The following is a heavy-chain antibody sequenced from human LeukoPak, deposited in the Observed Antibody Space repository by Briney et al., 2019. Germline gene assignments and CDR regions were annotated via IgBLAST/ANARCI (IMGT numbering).Heavy chain of an antibody. CDR3: ARLNRGVGMYRYYFDY. J-gene: IGHJ4*01. V-gene: IGHV1-69*01. D-gene: IGHD3-10*01. CDR2: IIPIFGTA. CDR1: GGTFSSYA. Sequence: SVKVSCKASGGTFSSYAISWVRQAPGQGLEWMGGIIPIFGTANYAQKFQGRVTITADESTSTAYMELSSLRSEDTAVYYCARLNRGVGMYRYYFDYWGHGSLVTVSS.